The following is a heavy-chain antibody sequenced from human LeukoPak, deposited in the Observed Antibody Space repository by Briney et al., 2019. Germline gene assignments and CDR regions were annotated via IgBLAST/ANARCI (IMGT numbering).Heavy chain of an antibody. CDR3: ARETGTTGTPYYFDF. D-gene: IGHD1-7*01. V-gene: IGHV3-7*01. CDR1: GFTFNDYW. CDR2: IKHDGSVK. Sequence: GGSLRLSCAASGFTFNDYWMTWVRQAPGKGLEWVANIKHDGSVKYYVDSVKGRFTISRDNAESSLSLQMNSLRGEDTAIYYCARETGTTGTPYYFDFWGHGALVTASS. J-gene: IGHJ4*01.